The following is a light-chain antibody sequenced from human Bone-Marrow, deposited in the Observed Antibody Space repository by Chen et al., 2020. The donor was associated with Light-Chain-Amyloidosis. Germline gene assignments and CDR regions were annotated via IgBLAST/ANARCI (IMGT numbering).Light chain of an antibody. CDR2: RDT. V-gene: IGLV3-25*03. CDR3: QSADSSGTYEVI. J-gene: IGLJ2*01. Sequence: SYELPKPPSVSVSPGQKARITCSGDDLPTKYAYWYQQKPGQAPVLVIHRDTERPSGISERFSGSSSGTTATLTISGVQAEDEADYHCQSADSSGTYEVIFGGGTKLTVL. CDR1: DLPTKY.